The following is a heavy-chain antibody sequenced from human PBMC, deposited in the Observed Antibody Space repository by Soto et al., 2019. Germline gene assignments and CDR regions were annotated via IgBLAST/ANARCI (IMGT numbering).Heavy chain of an antibody. J-gene: IGHJ4*02. Sequence: QAQVVQSGAEVRKPGSSVKLSCKASEGTFNSYAIAWVRQAPGQGLEWMGGIIPYYNTLNYAQKFQDRVTIPADDSTNTVYMELSSVRSDDTAVYFCASGASRWYPYFFDSWAQGTLVTVSS. D-gene: IGHD6-13*01. CDR3: ASGASRWYPYFFDS. CDR1: EGTFNSYA. V-gene: IGHV1-69*01. CDR2: IIPYYNTL.